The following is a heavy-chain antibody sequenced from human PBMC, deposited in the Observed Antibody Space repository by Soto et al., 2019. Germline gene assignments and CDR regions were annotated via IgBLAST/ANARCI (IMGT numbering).Heavy chain of an antibody. V-gene: IGHV4-34*01. CDR3: ARGLITGSHYSGGWYYFDS. Sequence: SSETLSLTCAVYGESFSGYSWTWIRQTPGKGLQWIGQINHSGSASYNPSLKSRVTISVHTSNSQFSLELSSVTAADTAVYYCARGLITGSHYSGGWYYFDSWGQGTQVTVSS. J-gene: IGHJ4*02. D-gene: IGHD6-19*01. CDR2: INHSGSA. CDR1: GESFSGYS.